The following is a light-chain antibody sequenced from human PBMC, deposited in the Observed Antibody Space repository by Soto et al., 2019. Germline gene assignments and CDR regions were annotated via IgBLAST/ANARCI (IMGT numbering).Light chain of an antibody. CDR2: KAS. CDR3: QQYNSYPWT. CDR1: QSISAW. J-gene: IGKJ1*01. V-gene: IGKV1-5*03. Sequence: DIQMTQSPSTLSASVGDRVTITCRASQSISAWLAWYQQKPGKAPKLLIYKASTLETGVLSRFSGSGSRTEFTLTISSLQPDDFATYYCQQYNSYPWTFGQGTKVEIK.